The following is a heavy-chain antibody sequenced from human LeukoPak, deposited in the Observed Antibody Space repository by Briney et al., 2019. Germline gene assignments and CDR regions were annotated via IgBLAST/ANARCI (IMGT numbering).Heavy chain of an antibody. D-gene: IGHD6-19*01. J-gene: IGHJ4*02. CDR2: INSSSSYT. CDR3: ARAPQYSSGFDY. Sequence: GGSLRLSCAASGFTFSDYYMSWIRQAPGKGLEWVSYINSSSSYTNYADSVKGRFTISRDNAKNSLYLQMNSLRAEDTAVYYCARAPQYSSGFDYWGQGTLVTVSS. CDR1: GFTFSDYY. V-gene: IGHV3-11*05.